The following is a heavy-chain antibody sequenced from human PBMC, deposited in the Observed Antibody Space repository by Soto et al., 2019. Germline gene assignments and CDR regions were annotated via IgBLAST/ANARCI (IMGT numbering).Heavy chain of an antibody. Sequence: ASETLSLTCTFSGCSIISSSYYLGWIRQPPGKGLEWIGSIYYSGSTYYNPSLKSRVTISVDKSKNQFSLKLSSVTAADTAVYYCARRGYCTNGVCYYGMDVWGQGTTVTVSS. CDR1: GCSIISSSYY. CDR3: ARRGYCTNGVCYYGMDV. D-gene: IGHD2-8*01. J-gene: IGHJ6*02. CDR2: IYYSGST. V-gene: IGHV4-39*07.